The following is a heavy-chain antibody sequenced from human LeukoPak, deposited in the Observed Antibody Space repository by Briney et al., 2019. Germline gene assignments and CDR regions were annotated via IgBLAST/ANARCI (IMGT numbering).Heavy chain of an antibody. Sequence: SQTLSLTSAISGDSVSSNSAAWNCIRQSPSRGLEWLGRTYYRSKWYNDYAVSVKSRITTNPDTSKNQFSLQLNSVTPEDTAVYYCARDPSSDSNGWYAFDYWGQGTLVTVSS. CDR3: ARDPSSDSNGWYAFDY. CDR1: GDSVSSNSAA. D-gene: IGHD6-19*01. CDR2: TYYRSKWYN. J-gene: IGHJ4*02. V-gene: IGHV6-1*01.